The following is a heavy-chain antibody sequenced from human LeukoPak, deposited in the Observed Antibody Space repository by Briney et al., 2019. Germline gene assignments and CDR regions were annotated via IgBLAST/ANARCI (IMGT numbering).Heavy chain of an antibody. CDR3: ATKQWLAPPPDS. CDR2: INTDGTVT. D-gene: IGHD6-19*01. CDR1: GFTFSKYW. J-gene: IGHJ4*02. V-gene: IGHV3-74*01. Sequence: GGSLRLSCAASGFTFSKYWMLWVRQAPGKGLESVSRINTDGTVTTYADSVKGRFAVSRDNADNTMFLQMNSVRDEDTAVYNCATKQWLAPPPDSWGQGTPVTVSS.